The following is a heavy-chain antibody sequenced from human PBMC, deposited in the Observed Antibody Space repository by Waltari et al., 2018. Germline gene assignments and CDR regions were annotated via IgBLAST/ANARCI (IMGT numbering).Heavy chain of an antibody. J-gene: IGHJ4*02. CDR2: ISSSSTYI. CDR1: GFTLRSYN. Sequence: EVQLVESGGGLVKPGGSLRLSCVASGFTLRSYNMNWVRQAPGKGLEWVSSISSSSTYIYYADSVKGRFTISRDNAKNSLYLQMNSLRAEDTSVYYCARDTHNSGPYFDSWGQGTLVTVSS. CDR3: ARDTHNSGPYFDS. D-gene: IGHD6-19*01. V-gene: IGHV3-21*01.